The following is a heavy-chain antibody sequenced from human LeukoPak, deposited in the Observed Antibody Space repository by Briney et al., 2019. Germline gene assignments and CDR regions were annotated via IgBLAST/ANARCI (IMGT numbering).Heavy chain of an antibody. J-gene: IGHJ5*02. V-gene: IGHV1-46*01. CDR2: INPSGGST. D-gene: IGHD3-10*01. CDR1: GYTFTRYY. Sequence: APVKVSCKASGYTFTRYYMHWVRQAPGQGLEWMGIINPSGGSTSYAQKFQGRVTMTRDTSTSTVYMELSSLRSEDTAVYYCARPREYYYGLLPGFGGFDPWGQGTLVTVSS. CDR3: ARPREYYYGLLPGFGGFDP.